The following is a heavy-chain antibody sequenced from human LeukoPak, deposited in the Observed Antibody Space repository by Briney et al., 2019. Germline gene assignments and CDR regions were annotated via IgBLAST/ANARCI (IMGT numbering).Heavy chain of an antibody. J-gene: IGHJ4*02. CDR1: RFTFSSYA. CDR3: AKSSYYDSSGFYREYYFDY. D-gene: IGHD3-22*01. V-gene: IGHV3-23*01. CDR2: ISGSGGST. Sequence: GGSLRLSCAASRFTFSSYAMSWVRQAPGKGLEWVSSISGSGGSTYYADSVKGRFTISRDNSKNTLYLQMNSLRAEDTAVYYCAKSSYYDSSGFYREYYFDYWGQGTLVTVFS.